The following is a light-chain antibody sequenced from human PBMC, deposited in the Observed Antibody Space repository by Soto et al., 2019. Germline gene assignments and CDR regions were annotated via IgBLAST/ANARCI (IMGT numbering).Light chain of an antibody. CDR3: QQYNNWPSLT. Sequence: EIVMTKSPATLSVSPGERATLSCRASRSVNSNLAWYQQKPDQAPRLLSYGASTRATGIPARFSASGSGTEFTLTISSLRSEDFAVYYCQQYNNWPSLTFGGGTKVEIK. CDR1: RSVNSN. CDR2: GAS. J-gene: IGKJ4*01. V-gene: IGKV3-15*01.